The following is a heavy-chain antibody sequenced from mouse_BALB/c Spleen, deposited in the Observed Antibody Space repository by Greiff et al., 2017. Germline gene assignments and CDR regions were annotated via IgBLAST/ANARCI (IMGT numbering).Heavy chain of an antibody. CDR3: ARGASGRLPWYFDV. CDR2: IWAGGST. CDR1: GFSLTSYG. V-gene: IGHV2-9*02. Sequence: VKLVESGPGLVAPSQSLSITCTVSGFSLTSYGVHWVRQPPGKGLEWLGVIWAGGSTNYNSALMSRLSISKDNSKSQVFLKMNSLQTDDTAMYYCARGASGRLPWYFDVWGAGTTVTVSS. J-gene: IGHJ1*01. D-gene: IGHD1-2*01.